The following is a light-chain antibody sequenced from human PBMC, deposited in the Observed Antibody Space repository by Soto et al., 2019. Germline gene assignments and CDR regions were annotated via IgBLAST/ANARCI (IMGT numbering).Light chain of an antibody. CDR2: DAS. J-gene: IGKJ2*01. V-gene: IGKV3-15*01. CDR1: QGVSSN. Sequence: DILMTQSPSTLSVSPGERVTISCRASQGVSSNLDWYQQKPGQAPRLLIYDASTRATGIPARFSGSWSGTEFTLTISLLQSEDFAFYCCQQYNNWPYTFGQGTKLEIK. CDR3: QQYNNWPYT.